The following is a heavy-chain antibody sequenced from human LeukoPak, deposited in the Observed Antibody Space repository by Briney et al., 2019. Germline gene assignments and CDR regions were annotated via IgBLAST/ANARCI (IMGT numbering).Heavy chain of an antibody. Sequence: PGGSLRLSCAASGFTFSNYWMHWVRQAPGKGLVWVSRINRDGSSTDYVDSVKGRFTISRDNARNTLYLQMNSLRAEDTAVYYCARVPYVFDLWGQGTMVTVSS. CDR3: ARVPYVFDL. J-gene: IGHJ3*01. V-gene: IGHV3-74*01. CDR2: INRDGSST. CDR1: GFTFSNYW.